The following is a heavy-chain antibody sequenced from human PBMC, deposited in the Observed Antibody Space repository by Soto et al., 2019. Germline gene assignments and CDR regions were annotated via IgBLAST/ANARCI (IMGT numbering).Heavy chain of an antibody. CDR1: AGTFSSHA. J-gene: IGHJ4*02. D-gene: IGHD3-3*01. V-gene: IGHV1-69*12. CDR2: IIPIFGAT. CDR3: ARAPFYEFWSGYYREKYFDY. Sequence: QVQLVQSGSEVKKPGSSVKVSCKASAGTFSSHAISWVRQAPGQGLEWMGCIIPIFGATNYAQKFQGRVTITADESTATAYMEPSSLRSEDTAVYYCARAPFYEFWSGYYREKYFDYWGRGSLVTVSS.